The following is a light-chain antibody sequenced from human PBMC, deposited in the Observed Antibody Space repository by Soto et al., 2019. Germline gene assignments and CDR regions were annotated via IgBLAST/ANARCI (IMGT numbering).Light chain of an antibody. Sequence: EIVLTQSPGTLSLSPGERATLSCRTSQSIDTIYLAWYQQKPGQAPRLLMYDISTRATGIPDRFSGSGSGTYFTLTIRRLEPEDFAVYYCQHSAAFGQGTKVEIK. J-gene: IGKJ1*01. V-gene: IGKV3-20*01. CDR3: QHSAA. CDR2: DIS. CDR1: QSIDTIY.